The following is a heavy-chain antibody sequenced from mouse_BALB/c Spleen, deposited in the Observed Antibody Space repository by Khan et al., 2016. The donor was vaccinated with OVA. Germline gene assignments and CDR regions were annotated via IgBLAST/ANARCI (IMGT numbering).Heavy chain of an antibody. V-gene: IGHV5-9-3*01. J-gene: IGHJ2*01. CDR1: AFTFSNYA. CDR2: ISSGGSYT. D-gene: IGHD1-1*01. Sequence: EVELVESGGGLVKPGGSLTLSCAASAFTFSNYAMSWVRQTPEKRLEWVATISSGGSYTYYPDSVTGRFTISRDNSKHTLYLQMSSLRSEDTAMYYCARTPGYYDSNYFDYWGQGTTLTVSS. CDR3: ARTPGYYDSNYFDY.